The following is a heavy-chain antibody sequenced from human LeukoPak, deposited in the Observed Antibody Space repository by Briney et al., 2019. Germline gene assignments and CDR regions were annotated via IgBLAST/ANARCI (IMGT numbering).Heavy chain of an antibody. CDR2: IYYNGST. D-gene: IGHD3-22*01. Sequence: SETLSLTCTVSGGALSRGGYSWTWIRQPPGQGLQWIGYIYYNGSTNYNPSLKSRVTISVDTSKNQFSLKLSSVTAADTAVYYCARDGYYDSSGYWNWFDPWGQGTLVTVSS. CDR1: GGALSRGGYS. J-gene: IGHJ5*02. CDR3: ARDGYYDSSGYWNWFDP. V-gene: IGHV4-61*08.